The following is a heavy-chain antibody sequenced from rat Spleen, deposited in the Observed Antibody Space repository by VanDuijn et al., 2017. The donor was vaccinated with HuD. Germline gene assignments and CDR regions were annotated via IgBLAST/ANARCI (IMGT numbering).Heavy chain of an antibody. Sequence: EVQLVESGGGLVQPGRSLKLSCAASGFTFSDYYMAWVRQAPKKGLEWVASISYEGSSTYYGDSVKGRFTISRDNAKSTLYLQMNSLRSEDTATYYCARPCYDYFDYWGQGVMVTVSS. D-gene: IGHD1-3*01. V-gene: IGHV5-22*01. J-gene: IGHJ2*01. CDR2: ISYEGSST. CDR1: GFTFSDYY. CDR3: ARPCYDYFDY.